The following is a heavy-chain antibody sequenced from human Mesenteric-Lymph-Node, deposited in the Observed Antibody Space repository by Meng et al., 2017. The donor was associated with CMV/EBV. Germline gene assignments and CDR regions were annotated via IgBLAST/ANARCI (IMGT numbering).Heavy chain of an antibody. V-gene: IGHV4-59*01. CDR3: ARDGRGLDAFDI. CDR2: MYYSGST. Sequence: SETLSLTCTVSGGSISDYYWSWIRQPPGKGLEWIGYMYYSGSTNYNPSLKSRVTISVDTSKNQFSLKLSSVTAADTAVYYCARDGRGLDAFDIWGQGTMVTVSS. J-gene: IGHJ3*02. CDR1: GGSISDYY.